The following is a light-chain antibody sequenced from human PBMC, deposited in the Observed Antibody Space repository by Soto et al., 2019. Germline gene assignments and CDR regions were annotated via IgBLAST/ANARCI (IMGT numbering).Light chain of an antibody. Sequence: QSALTQPRSVSGSPGQSVTISCTGTSSDVGAYDYVSWYQHHPGKAPKVTIYDVSKRPSGVPDRFSGSKSGNTASLIISGLQAEDEADYYCSSFVGPYTDVFGTGTKLTVL. CDR3: SSFVGPYTDV. CDR2: DVS. CDR1: SSDVGAYDY. J-gene: IGLJ1*01. V-gene: IGLV2-11*01.